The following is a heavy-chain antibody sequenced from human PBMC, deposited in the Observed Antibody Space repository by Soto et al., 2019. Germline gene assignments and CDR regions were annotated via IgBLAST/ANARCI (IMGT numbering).Heavy chain of an antibody. CDR1: GGTFSSYI. J-gene: IGHJ4*02. D-gene: IGHD3-10*01. V-gene: IGHV1-69*02. CDR2: IIPILGIA. Sequence: QVQLVQSGAEVKKPGSSVKVSCKASGGTFSSYIISWVRQAPGQGLEWMGRIIPILGIANYAQKFQGRVTITADKSTSTAYMELSRLRSEDKAVYYCARGYGSGSYAVDYWGQGTLVTVSS. CDR3: ARGYGSGSYAVDY.